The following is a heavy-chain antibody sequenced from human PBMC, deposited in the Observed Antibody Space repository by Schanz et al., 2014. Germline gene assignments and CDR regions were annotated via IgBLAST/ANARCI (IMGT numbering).Heavy chain of an antibody. CDR3: ARDGEAAAGCDY. D-gene: IGHD6-13*01. CDR2: ISGGGGTT. V-gene: IGHV3-23*04. J-gene: IGHJ4*02. Sequence: EVQLVESGGGLVQPGGSLRLSCAASGFTFGDYAMTWVRQAPGKGLEWVSAISGGGGTTYYADSVKGRFTISRDNSKNTLYLQMNSLRAEDTAVYYCARDGEAAAGCDYWGQGTLVNVSS. CDR1: GFTFGDYA.